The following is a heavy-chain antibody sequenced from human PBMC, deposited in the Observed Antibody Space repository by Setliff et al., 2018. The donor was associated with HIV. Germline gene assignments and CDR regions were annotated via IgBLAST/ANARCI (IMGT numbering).Heavy chain of an antibody. CDR2: VYYGGVT. V-gene: IGHV4-59*01. D-gene: IGHD6-19*01. J-gene: IGHJ4*01. Sequence: SETLSLTCNVSGVSISAYYWSWIRQPPGKVLEWVGYVYYGGVTNYNPSLKSRLTISVDTSKNQFSLALSSVTAADTAVYYCAYSTGWYYFDYWGHGTLVTVSS. CDR1: GVSISAYY. CDR3: AYSTGWYYFDY.